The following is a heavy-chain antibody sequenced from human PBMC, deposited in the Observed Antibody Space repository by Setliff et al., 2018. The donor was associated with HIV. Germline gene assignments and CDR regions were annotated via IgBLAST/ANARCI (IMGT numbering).Heavy chain of an antibody. CDR3: ARDPTWGSGWYLDL. V-gene: IGHV3-74*01. CDR1: GFTFSTYW. D-gene: IGHD6-19*01. CDR2: INNDVNSI. Sequence: GGSLRLSCAASGFTFSTYWMHWVRQSPGKGLVWVSRINNDVNSIRYADSVKGRFTISRDNAKNTLYLQMDSLSAEDTAVYYCARDPTWGSGWYLDLWGRGTLVTVSS. J-gene: IGHJ2*01.